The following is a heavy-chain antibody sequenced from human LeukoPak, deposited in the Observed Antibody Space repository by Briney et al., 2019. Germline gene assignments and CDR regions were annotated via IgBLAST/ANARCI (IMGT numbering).Heavy chain of an antibody. Sequence: ASVKVSCKASGYTFTSYYIHWVRQAPGQGLEWMGLINPSGGSTTYAQKFQGRVTMTRDMSTRTLYMELSSLRSEDTAVYYCASGMVRGVITHSPDYWGQGTLVTVSS. CDR1: GYTFTSYY. D-gene: IGHD3-10*01. J-gene: IGHJ4*02. CDR2: INPSGGST. V-gene: IGHV1-46*01. CDR3: ASGMVRGVITHSPDY.